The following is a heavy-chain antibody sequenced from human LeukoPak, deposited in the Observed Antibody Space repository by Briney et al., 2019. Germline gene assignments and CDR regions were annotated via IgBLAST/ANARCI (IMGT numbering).Heavy chain of an antibody. CDR1: GLTLSNYW. CDR3: VRDRGYYFDY. J-gene: IGHJ4*02. Sequence: GGSLRLSCAPSGLTLSNYWMHWVRQAPGKGLVWVSRINRDGSSTSYADSVKGRFTISRDNAKNTLYLQMNSLRAEDTAVYYCVRDRGYYFDYWGQGTLVTVSS. V-gene: IGHV3-74*01. D-gene: IGHD3-10*01. CDR2: INRDGSST.